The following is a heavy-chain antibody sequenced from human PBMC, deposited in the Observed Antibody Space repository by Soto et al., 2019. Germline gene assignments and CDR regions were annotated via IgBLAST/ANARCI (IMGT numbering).Heavy chain of an antibody. V-gene: IGHV3-48*02. CDR1: GFPFSTYS. J-gene: IGHJ4*02. CDR3: ARAPQLVAPAATGFDS. D-gene: IGHD2-2*01. Sequence: EVELVESGGGLVQPGGSLRLSCAASGFPFSTYSMSWVRQAPGKGLEWISYISASTLTTFYADSVKGRFTIARDTAQNSLELQMNSLRDEDTAVYYCARAPQLVAPAATGFDSWGQGTLVTVSS. CDR2: ISASTLTT.